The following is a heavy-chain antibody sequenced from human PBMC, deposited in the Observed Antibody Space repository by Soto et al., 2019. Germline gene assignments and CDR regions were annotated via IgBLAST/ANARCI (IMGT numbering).Heavy chain of an antibody. CDR3: ARSRLQGYYYGMDV. D-gene: IGHD2-2*01. Sequence: QVQLVESGGGLVQPGRSLRLSCAASGFTFSSYGMNWVRQAPGKGLEWVAVIWDDGSNKYYADSVKVRFTISRDNSKNTLYLQMNSLRAEDTAVYYCARSRLQGYYYGMDVWGQGTTVTVSS. V-gene: IGHV3-33*01. CDR2: IWDDGSNK. CDR1: GFTFSSYG. J-gene: IGHJ6*02.